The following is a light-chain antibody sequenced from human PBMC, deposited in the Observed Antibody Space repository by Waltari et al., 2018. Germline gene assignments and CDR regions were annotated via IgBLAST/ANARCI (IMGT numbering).Light chain of an antibody. CDR1: QSIASN. V-gene: IGKV1-39*01. Sequence: DIQMTQSPSSLSASVGDRVTITCRASQSIASNLSWYQQKPGKAPKLLIYAASSLQSGVPFRFRSRGSGTDFTLTISSLQREDFATYYCQQSYSSPRTFGQGTKVEVK. CDR3: QQSYSSPRT. J-gene: IGKJ1*01. CDR2: AAS.